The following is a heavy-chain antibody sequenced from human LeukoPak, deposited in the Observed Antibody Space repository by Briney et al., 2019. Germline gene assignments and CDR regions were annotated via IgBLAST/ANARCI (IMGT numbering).Heavy chain of an antibody. CDR2: ISAYNGNT. V-gene: IGHV1-18*01. Sequence: ASVKVSCKASGYTFTSYGISWVRQAPGQGLERMGWISAYNGNTNYAQKLQGRVTMTTDTSTSTAYMELRSLRSDDAAVYYCASGGDEYGDYYFDYWGQGTLVTVSS. D-gene: IGHD2-21*02. CDR1: GYTFTSYG. CDR3: ASGGDEYGDYYFDY. J-gene: IGHJ4*02.